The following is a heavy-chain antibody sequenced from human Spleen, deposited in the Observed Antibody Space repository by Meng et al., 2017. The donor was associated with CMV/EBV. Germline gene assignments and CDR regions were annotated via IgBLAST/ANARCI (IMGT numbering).Heavy chain of an antibody. J-gene: IGHJ6*02. D-gene: IGHD2-2*01. CDR1: GGTFSRFG. V-gene: IGHV1-69*13. Sequence: SVKVSCKASGGTFSRFGISWVRQAPGQGLEWMGGIIPIFGTTNYVQKFQGRVTITADESTGTVYMELTSLRSADTAIYYCARPTLSCTSSSCQYYYHAMDVWGQGTTVTVSS. CDR2: IIPIFGTT. CDR3: ARPTLSCTSSSCQYYYHAMDV.